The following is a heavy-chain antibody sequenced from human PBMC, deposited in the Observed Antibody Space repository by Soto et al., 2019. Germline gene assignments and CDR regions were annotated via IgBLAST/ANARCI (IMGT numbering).Heavy chain of an antibody. Sequence: EVQLLGSGGGLVQPRGSLSLSWTVSGFTFSSYAMSWVRQAPGNGLEWVSSISGSGGSTNYADSVKGRFTISRDNSKNTLNLQMNSLRAEDTAVYYCAKDVRFRSTWRAADSWGQGTPVTVSS. CDR3: AKDVRFRSTWRAADS. J-gene: IGHJ4*02. CDR1: GFTFSSYA. V-gene: IGHV3-23*01. D-gene: IGHD6-13*01. CDR2: ISGSGGST.